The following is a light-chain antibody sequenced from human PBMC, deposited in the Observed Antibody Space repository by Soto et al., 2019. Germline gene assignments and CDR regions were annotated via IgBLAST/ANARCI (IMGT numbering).Light chain of an antibody. J-gene: IGLJ3*02. Sequence: QSVLTQPPSVSGAPGQRVTISCTGSSSNIGAGYDVHWYQQLPGTAPKLLIYGNSNRPSGVPDRFSGSNSGTSASLAITGLRAEDEADYYCQSYDSSLSGWVFGGGTKLTV. CDR1: SSNIGAGYD. CDR2: GNS. CDR3: QSYDSSLSGWV. V-gene: IGLV1-40*01.